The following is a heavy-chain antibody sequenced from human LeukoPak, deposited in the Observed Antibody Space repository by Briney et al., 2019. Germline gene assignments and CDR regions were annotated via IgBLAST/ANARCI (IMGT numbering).Heavy chain of an antibody. V-gene: IGHV3-30*02. Sequence: GGSLRLSCVASGFSFSNYGTHWVRQAPGKGLEWVTFMQYDGSVKFYADSVKGRFTISRDNVKNSLYQQMNSLRAEDTAVYYCARDLSTFFAWGQGTLVTVSS. D-gene: IGHD3-3*01. J-gene: IGHJ5*02. CDR1: GFSFSNYG. CDR2: MQYDGSVK. CDR3: ARDLSTFFA.